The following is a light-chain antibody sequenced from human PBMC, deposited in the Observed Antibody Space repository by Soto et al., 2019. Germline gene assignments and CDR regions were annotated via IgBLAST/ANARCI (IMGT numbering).Light chain of an antibody. J-gene: IGKJ5*01. CDR1: QSVSGW. V-gene: IGKV1-39*01. Sequence: IKMNKSPSTLSAYVGDTVTVTCRASQSVSGWLAWYQQKPGEAPKLLIYDASALPRGVPSRFSGSGSGTGFTLTITSSQPEDFATYHCQESYITPVSFGQGRLLEIK. CDR2: DAS. CDR3: QESYITPVS.